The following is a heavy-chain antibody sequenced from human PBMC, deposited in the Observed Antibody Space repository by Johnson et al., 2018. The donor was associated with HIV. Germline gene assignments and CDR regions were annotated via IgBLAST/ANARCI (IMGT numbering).Heavy chain of an antibody. CDR3: ARDRSPYSSSGTIDAFDI. CDR1: GFTFSSYW. CDR2: INSDGSST. Sequence: VQLVESGGGVVQPGGSLRLSCAASGFTFSSYWMHWVRQAPGKGLVWVSRINSDGSSTSYADSVKGRFTISRDNSKNTLYLQMNSLRAEDTAVYYCARDRSPYSSSGTIDAFDIWGQGTMVTVSS. V-gene: IGHV3-74*01. D-gene: IGHD6-6*01. J-gene: IGHJ3*02.